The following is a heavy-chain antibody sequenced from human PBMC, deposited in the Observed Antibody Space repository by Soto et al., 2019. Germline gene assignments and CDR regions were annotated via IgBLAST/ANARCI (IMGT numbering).Heavy chain of an antibody. CDR1: GFTFSSYA. CDR3: AKGPLYYYDSSGYYSDY. V-gene: IGHV3-23*01. J-gene: IGHJ4*02. Sequence: LRLSCAASGFTFSSYAMSWVRQAPGKGLEWVSGISGSGGSTYYADSVKGRFTISRDNSNNTLYLQMNSLRAEDTAVYYCAKGPLYYYDSSGYYSDYWGQGTLVTVSS. D-gene: IGHD3-22*01. CDR2: ISGSGGST.